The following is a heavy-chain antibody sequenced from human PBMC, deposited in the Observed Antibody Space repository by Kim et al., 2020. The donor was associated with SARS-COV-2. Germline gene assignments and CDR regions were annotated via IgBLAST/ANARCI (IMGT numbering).Heavy chain of an antibody. V-gene: IGHV4-59*13. D-gene: IGHD3-10*01. CDR2: IYYSGST. J-gene: IGHJ5*02. CDR1: GGSISSYY. CDR3: ARGRFGELSWFDP. Sequence: SETLSLTCTVSGGSISSYYWSWIRQPPGKGLEWIGYIYYSGSTNYNPSLKSRVTISVDTSKNQFSLKLSSVTAADTAVYYCARGRFGELSWFDPWGQGTLVTVSS.